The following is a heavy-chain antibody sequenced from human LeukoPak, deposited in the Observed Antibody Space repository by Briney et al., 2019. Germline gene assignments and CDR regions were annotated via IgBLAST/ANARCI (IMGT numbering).Heavy chain of an antibody. V-gene: IGHV3-30*18. Sequence: PPGGSLRLSWAAAGFTFSSYGTRSVRQAPGKWRGWVAVISYDGSNKYYADSVQGPFTISSDNSKTTLYLHMNSPRAEATAVYYCANPQGHIRYFDWFFYAMDVWGKGTTVTVSS. CDR1: GFTFSSYG. CDR3: ANPQGHIRYFDWFFYAMDV. J-gene: IGHJ6*04. D-gene: IGHD3-9*01. CDR2: ISYDGSNK.